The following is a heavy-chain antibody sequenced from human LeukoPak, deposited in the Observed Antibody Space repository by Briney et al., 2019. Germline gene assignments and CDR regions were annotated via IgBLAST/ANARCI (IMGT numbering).Heavy chain of an antibody. V-gene: IGHV1-69*06. CDR3: ATGRKRRYYGDYNWFDP. J-gene: IGHJ5*02. CDR2: IIPIFGTA. D-gene: IGHD4-17*01. CDR1: GGTFSSYA. Sequence: SVKVSCKASGGTFSSYAISWVRQAPGQGLEWMGGIIPIFGTANYAQKFQGRVIMTEDTSTDTAYMELSSLRSEDTAVYYCATGRKRRYYGDYNWFDPWGQGTLVTVSS.